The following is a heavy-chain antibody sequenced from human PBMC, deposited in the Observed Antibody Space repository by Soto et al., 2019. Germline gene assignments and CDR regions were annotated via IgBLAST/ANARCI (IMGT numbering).Heavy chain of an antibody. D-gene: IGHD5-12*01. CDR1: GFSFNTFD. CDR3: TKGAWLDY. J-gene: IGHJ4*02. Sequence: LRLSCAASGFSFNTFDMSWVRQAPGKGLEWVSVILGRDDTTYYADSVKGRFTISRDTFKNTLHLQMNSLRVEDTALYFCTKGAWLDYWGQGTMVTVSS. V-gene: IGHV3-23*01. CDR2: ILGRDDTT.